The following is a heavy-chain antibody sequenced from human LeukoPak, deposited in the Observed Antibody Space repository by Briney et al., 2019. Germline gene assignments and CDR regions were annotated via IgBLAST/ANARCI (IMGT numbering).Heavy chain of an antibody. D-gene: IGHD2-15*01. CDR1: GYPFTSYA. V-gene: IGHV7-4-1*02. J-gene: IGHJ5*02. CDR3: TRAGIPGYCSGASCSNWFDP. CDR2: INTNTGNP. Sequence: ASVKVSCKASGYPFTSYAMNWVRQAPGQGLEYIGWINTNTGNPTYAQGFTGRFVFSLDTSVSTAYLQISSLKAEDTAVYYCTRAGIPGYCSGASCSNWFDPWGQGTLVTVSS.